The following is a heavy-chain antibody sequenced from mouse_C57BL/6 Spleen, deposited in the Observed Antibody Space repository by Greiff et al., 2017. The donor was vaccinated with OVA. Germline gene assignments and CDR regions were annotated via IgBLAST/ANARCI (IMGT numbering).Heavy chain of an antibody. J-gene: IGHJ2*01. CDR1: GYTFTSYW. Sequence: QVQLQQPGAELVKPGASVQLSCKASGYTFTSYWMQWVKQRPGQGLEWIGEIDPSDSSTNYNQKFKGKATLTVDTSSSTAYRQRSSLTSEDSAVYYCARRYGGFDYWGQGTTLTVSS. CDR2: IDPSDSST. V-gene: IGHV1-50*01. CDR3: ARRYGGFDY. D-gene: IGHD2-10*02.